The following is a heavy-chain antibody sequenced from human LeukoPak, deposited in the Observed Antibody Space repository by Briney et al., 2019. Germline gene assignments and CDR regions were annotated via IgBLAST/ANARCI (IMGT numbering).Heavy chain of an antibody. V-gene: IGHV3-23*01. J-gene: IGHJ6*02. CDR1: DFTFRSYA. CDR2: ISGSGDST. Sequence: GGSLRLSCAASDFTFRSYAMQWVRQAQGKGLEWISGISGSGDSTFYADSVKGRFTIFRDNSKNTLYLQMNSLRAEDTAVYYCAKYLSAKGPPYALEVWGQGTTVTVSS. CDR3: AKYLSAKGPPYALEV.